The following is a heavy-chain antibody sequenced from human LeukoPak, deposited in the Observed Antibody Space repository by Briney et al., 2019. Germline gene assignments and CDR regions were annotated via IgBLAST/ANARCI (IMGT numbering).Heavy chain of an antibody. D-gene: IGHD3-22*01. CDR2: IIHDRST. CDR3: ARGPYYFDSSEYNY. J-gene: IGHJ4*02. V-gene: IGHV4-34*01. CDR1: GGSFSGYY. Sequence: SETLSLTCEVFGGSFSGYYWTWIRQPPGKGLEWLGEIIHDRSTTYNPSLESRVTISVDTSKNQFSLKLRSVTAADSAVYYCARGPYYFDSSEYNYWGQGTLVTVSS.